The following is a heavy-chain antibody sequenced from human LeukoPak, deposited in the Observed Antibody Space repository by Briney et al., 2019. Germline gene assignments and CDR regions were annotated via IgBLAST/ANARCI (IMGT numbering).Heavy chain of an antibody. CDR3: ARGGKATVVTM. CDR1: GGSINSYY. J-gene: IGHJ4*02. Sequence: SETLFLTCTVSGGSINSYYWSWIRQPAGKGLEWIGRIYSSGSTNYNPSLKSRVSMSVDTSKNQFSLKLTSVTAADTAVYYCARGGKATVVTMWGQGILVTVSS. D-gene: IGHD4-23*01. CDR2: IYSSGST. V-gene: IGHV4-4*07.